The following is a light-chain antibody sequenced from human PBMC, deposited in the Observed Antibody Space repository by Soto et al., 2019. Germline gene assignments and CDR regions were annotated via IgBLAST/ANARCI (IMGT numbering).Light chain of an antibody. CDR3: QQYCSSPLIT. Sequence: EIVLTQSPGTLYLSPGERATLSCRASQSVSSSYLAWYQQKPGQAPRLLIYGASSRATGIPDRFSGSGSGTDFTLTISRLEPEDFAVYYCQQYCSSPLITFGQGPRLEIK. J-gene: IGKJ5*01. CDR2: GAS. V-gene: IGKV3-20*01. CDR1: QSVSSSY.